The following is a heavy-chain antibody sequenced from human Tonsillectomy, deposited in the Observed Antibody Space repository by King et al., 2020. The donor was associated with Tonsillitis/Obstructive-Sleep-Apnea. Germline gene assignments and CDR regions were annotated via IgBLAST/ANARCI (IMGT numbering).Heavy chain of an antibody. D-gene: IGHD2-2*01. CDR3: AREDIVVVPAASLVSDAFDI. V-gene: IGHV4-34*01. Sequence: VQLQQWGAGLLKPSETLSLTCAVYGGSFSSYYWSWIRQPPGKGLEWIGEINHSGSTNYNPSLKSRVTISVDTSKNQFSLKLSSVTAAETAVYYCAREDIVVVPAASLVSDAFDIWGQGTMVTVSS. CDR2: INHSGST. CDR1: GGSFSSYY. J-gene: IGHJ3*02.